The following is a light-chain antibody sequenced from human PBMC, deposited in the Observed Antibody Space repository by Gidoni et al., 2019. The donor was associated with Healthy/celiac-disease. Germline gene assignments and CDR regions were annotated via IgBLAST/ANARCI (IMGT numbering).Light chain of an antibody. V-gene: IGLV1-47*01. Sequence: QSVLTQPPSASGTPGQRVTISCSGSSSNIGSNYVSWYQQLPGTAPELLIYRNNQRPSGVPDRFSGSKSGTSASLAISGLRSEDEADYYCAAWDDSLSGVVFGGGTKLTVL. CDR1: SSNIGSNY. J-gene: IGLJ2*01. CDR2: RNN. CDR3: AAWDDSLSGVV.